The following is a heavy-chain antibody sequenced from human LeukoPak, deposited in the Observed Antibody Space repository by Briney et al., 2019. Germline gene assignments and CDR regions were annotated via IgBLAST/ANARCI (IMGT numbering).Heavy chain of an antibody. CDR2: IHYSGST. V-gene: IGHV4-39*07. Sequence: SETLSLTCTVSGGSISSSSYYWGWIRQPPGKGLEWIGSIHYSGSTYYNPSLKSRVTISVDTSKNQFSLKLSSVTAADTAVYYCARDVTGFDYWAREPWSPSPQ. CDR3: ARDVTGFDY. J-gene: IGHJ4*02. CDR1: GGSISSSSYY. D-gene: IGHD2-21*02.